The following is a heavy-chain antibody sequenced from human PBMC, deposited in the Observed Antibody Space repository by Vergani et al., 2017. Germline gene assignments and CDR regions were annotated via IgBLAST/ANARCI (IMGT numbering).Heavy chain of an antibody. D-gene: IGHD5-24*01. CDR2: IKNTGDST. J-gene: IGHJ4*02. V-gene: IGHV3-23*01. CDR3: GRGSDNYN. Sequence: EVQLLQSEGAVVQPGGSLSLSCVASGFTFSSHARSWVRQGHGQGLEWVSSIKNTGDSTQYADSVKGRFTISTDNSKKTLYLQMNSLRVEDTAVYYCGRGSDNYNWGQGTLVTVSS. CDR1: GFTFSSHA.